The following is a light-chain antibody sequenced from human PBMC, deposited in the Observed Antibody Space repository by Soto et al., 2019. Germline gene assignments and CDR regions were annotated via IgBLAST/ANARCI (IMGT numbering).Light chain of an antibody. V-gene: IGLV2-8*01. CDR1: SSDIGGYNF. Sequence: QSALTQPPSASGSPGQSVAISCTGTSSDIGGYNFVSWYQQHPGKAPKLMIYDVTKRPSGVPDRFSGSKSGNTATLIVSGLQAEDEADYYCSSHGGSNNPYVFGPGTKSPS. J-gene: IGLJ1*01. CDR3: SSHGGSNNPYV. CDR2: DVT.